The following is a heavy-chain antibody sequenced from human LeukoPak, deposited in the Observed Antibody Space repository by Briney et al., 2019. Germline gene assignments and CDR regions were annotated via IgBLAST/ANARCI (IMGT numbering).Heavy chain of an antibody. Sequence: ASVKVSCKASGYTFTGYYMHWVRQAPGQGREGMGWINPKSGGTNYAQKFQGRVTMTRDTSISTAYMDLSRLRSDDTAVYYSAPLPGAHSGFDYWGQGTLVTVSS. CDR3: APLPGAHSGFDY. CDR1: GYTFTGYY. CDR2: INPKSGGT. V-gene: IGHV1-2*02. D-gene: IGHD2-2*01. J-gene: IGHJ4*02.